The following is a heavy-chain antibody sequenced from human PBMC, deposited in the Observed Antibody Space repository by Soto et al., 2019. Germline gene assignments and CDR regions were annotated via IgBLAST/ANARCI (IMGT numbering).Heavy chain of an antibody. Sequence: SSETLSLTCAVSGGSISSSNWWSWVRQPPGKGLEWIGEIYHSGSTNYNPSLKSRVTISVDKSKNQFSLKLSYVTAADTAVYYCARGGGSSWLAPFYYYYGMDVWGQGTTVTVSS. CDR3: ARGGGSSWLAPFYYYYGMDV. J-gene: IGHJ6*02. D-gene: IGHD6-13*01. V-gene: IGHV4-4*02. CDR2: IYHSGST. CDR1: GGSISSSNW.